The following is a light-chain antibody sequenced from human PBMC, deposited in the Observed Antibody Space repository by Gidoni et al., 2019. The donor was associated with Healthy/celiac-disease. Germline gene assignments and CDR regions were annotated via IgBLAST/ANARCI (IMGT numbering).Light chain of an antibody. V-gene: IGLV3-25*02. Sequence: YELTQPPSVSVSTGQTARITCSGDALPKQYAYWYQQKPGQAPVLVIYKDSERPSGIPGRFSGSSSGTTVTLTISGVQAEAEADYYCQSADSSGTYVVFGGGTKLTVL. CDR2: KDS. CDR3: QSADSSGTYVV. J-gene: IGLJ2*01. CDR1: ALPKQY.